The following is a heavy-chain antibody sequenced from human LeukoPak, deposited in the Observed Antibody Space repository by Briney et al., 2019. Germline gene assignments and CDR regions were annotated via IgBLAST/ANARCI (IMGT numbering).Heavy chain of an antibody. Sequence: RGSLRLSCAASGFSLTSNGMHWVRQAPGKGLEWVAFISHDGNKKYYAASVKGRFTVSRDSSKSTLFLQMDSLRRDDTAVYYCARDIRVRYMPMVRAVEYYQYHAMDVWGQGTTVTVYS. CDR2: ISHDGNKK. D-gene: IGHD3-10*01. CDR3: ARDIRVRYMPMVRAVEYYQYHAMDV. CDR1: GFSLTSNG. V-gene: IGHV3-30*03. J-gene: IGHJ6*02.